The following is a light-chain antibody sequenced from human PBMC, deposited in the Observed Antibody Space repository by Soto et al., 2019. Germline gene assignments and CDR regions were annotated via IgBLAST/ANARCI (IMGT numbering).Light chain of an antibody. Sequence: EIVMTQSPGTLSVSPGERATLSCRASQSVSGNLAWYQQKPGQAPRLLIYGATTRATGIPARFSGSGSGTDFTLTISSLQSEDFAVYYCQQYNTWPITFGGGTKVDIK. CDR1: QSVSGN. J-gene: IGKJ4*01. V-gene: IGKV3-15*01. CDR2: GAT. CDR3: QQYNTWPIT.